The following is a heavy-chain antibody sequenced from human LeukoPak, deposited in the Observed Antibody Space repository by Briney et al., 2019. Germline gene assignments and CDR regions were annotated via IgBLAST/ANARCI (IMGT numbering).Heavy chain of an antibody. D-gene: IGHD6-19*01. CDR2: IDPNSGGT. V-gene: IGHV1-2*02. J-gene: IGHJ6*02. Sequence: ASVTVSCTASGYTFTVYYMDWVRQAPGQGSEWMGWIDPNSGGTNYSQNLQGRLPITTDTSISTSYMQLTRLICYDTALYYCPRVIAVAVTNYYGMDVWGQGTTVTVSS. CDR1: GYTFTVYY. CDR3: PRVIAVAVTNYYGMDV.